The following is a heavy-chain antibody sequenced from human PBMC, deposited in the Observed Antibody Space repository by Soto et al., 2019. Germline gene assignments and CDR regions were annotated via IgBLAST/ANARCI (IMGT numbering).Heavy chain of an antibody. J-gene: IGHJ5*02. CDR3: AKDRPPAAGPYNWFDP. D-gene: IGHD6-13*01. CDR1: GFTFSSYA. V-gene: IGHV3-23*01. CDR2: ISGSGGST. Sequence: GGSLRLSCAASGFTFSSYAMSWVRQAPGKGLEWVSAISGSGGSTYYADSVKGRFTISRDNSKNTLYLQMNSLRAEDTAVYYCAKDRPPAAGPYNWFDPWGQGTLVTVSS.